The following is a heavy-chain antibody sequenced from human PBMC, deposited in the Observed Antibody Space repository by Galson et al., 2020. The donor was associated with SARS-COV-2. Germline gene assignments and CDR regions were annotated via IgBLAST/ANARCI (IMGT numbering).Heavy chain of an antibody. Sequence: SETLYLTCTVSGYSVSTTNYWGWVRQPSGRGLEWIGSVYTSGTTYYNLSLKSPVTISVDTSKNQFSLRLDSVTAADTALYYCARQGVNMIVLVTVPGWYFDLWGRGTLVTVSS. CDR3: ARQGVNMIVLVTVPGWYFDL. V-gene: IGHV4-38-2*02. CDR1: GYSVSTTNY. D-gene: IGHD3-22*01. J-gene: IGHJ2*01. CDR2: VYTSGTT.